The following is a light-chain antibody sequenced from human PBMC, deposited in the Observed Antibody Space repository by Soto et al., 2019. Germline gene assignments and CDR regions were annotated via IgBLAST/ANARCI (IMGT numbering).Light chain of an antibody. CDR3: QQYGSSPST. CDR2: GAS. J-gene: IGKJ1*01. CDR1: QSVRSSN. Sequence: EIVLTQSPGALSMYTGERATLSCRASQSVRSSNLAWYQQKPGQAPRLLIYGASSRATGIPDRFSGSGSGTDFTLTISRLEPEDFAVYYCQQYGSSPSTFGQGTKVDIK. V-gene: IGKV3-20*01.